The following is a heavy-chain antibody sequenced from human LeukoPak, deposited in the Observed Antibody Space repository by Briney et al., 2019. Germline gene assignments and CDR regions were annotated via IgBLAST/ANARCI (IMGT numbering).Heavy chain of an antibody. Sequence: GRSLRLSCAASGFTFSSYAMHWVRQAPGKGLEWVAVISYDGSNKYYADSVKGRFTISRDNAKNTLYLQMNSLRAQVMAVDYCARANGEYGEVAFDIWGQGTMVTVSS. J-gene: IGHJ3*02. CDR2: ISYDGSNK. D-gene: IGHD4-17*01. CDR3: ARANGEYGEVAFDI. CDR1: GFTFSSYA. V-gene: IGHV3-30*04.